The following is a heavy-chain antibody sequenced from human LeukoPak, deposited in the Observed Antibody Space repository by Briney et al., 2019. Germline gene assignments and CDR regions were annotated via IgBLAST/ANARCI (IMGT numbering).Heavy chain of an antibody. V-gene: IGHV4-61*02. D-gene: IGHD6-25*01. CDR2: IYTSGTT. CDR3: VREGGGSGWHNWFDP. J-gene: IGHJ5*02. CDR1: GDSTSSGSYY. Sequence: SQTLSLTCTVSGDSTSSGSYYWSWIRQPAGKGLEWIGRIYTSGTTDCSPFLKSRVTISLDTSKNQLSLKLTSVTAADTAMYYCVREGGGSGWHNWFDPWGQGTLVTVSS.